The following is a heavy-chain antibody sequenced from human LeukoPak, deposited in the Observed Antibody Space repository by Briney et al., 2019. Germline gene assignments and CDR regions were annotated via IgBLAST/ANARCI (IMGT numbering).Heavy chain of an antibody. V-gene: IGHV3-23*01. Sequence: GGSLRLSCAASGFTFSSYAMSWVRQAPGKGLEWVSAISGSGGSTYYADSVKGRFTISRDNSKNTLYLQMNSLRAEDTAVYYCAVRVASYCSSTRCYVDYWGQGTLVTVSS. D-gene: IGHD2-2*01. CDR1: GFTFSSYA. CDR2: ISGSGGST. J-gene: IGHJ4*02. CDR3: AVRVASYCSSTRCYVDY.